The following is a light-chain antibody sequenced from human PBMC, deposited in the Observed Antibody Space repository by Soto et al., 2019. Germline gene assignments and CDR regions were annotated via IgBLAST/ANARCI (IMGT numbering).Light chain of an antibody. Sequence: EIVLTQSPDTLSLSPGERATLSCRASQGVSGNFLAWYQHRPGQAPRLLIYAGSSRPTGIPDRFSGSGSGTDFNLTISRLEPEDFAVYYCQQYDSSPPNTFGQGTRLEIK. J-gene: IGKJ2*01. CDR3: QQYDSSPPNT. CDR1: QGVSGNF. CDR2: AGS. V-gene: IGKV3-20*01.